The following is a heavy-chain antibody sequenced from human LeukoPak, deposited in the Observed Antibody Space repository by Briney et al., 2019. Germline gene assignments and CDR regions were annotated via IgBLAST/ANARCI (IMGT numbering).Heavy chain of an antibody. D-gene: IGHD5-18*01. Sequence: SETLSLTCAVSGGSVTSGIHYWSWIRQDPGKGLEWIGYIYYSGSTNYNPSLKSRVTISVDTSKNQFSLKLRSVTAADTAVYYCARHVGYGNNWFDPWGQGTLVTVSS. CDR3: ARHVGYGNNWFDP. V-gene: IGHV4-61*01. CDR2: IYYSGST. J-gene: IGHJ5*02. CDR1: GGSVTSGIHY.